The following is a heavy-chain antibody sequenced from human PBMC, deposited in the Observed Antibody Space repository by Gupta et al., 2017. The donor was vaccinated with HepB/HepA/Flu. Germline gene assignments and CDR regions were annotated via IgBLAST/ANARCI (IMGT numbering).Heavy chain of an antibody. CDR2: TYYKSKWYN. V-gene: IGHV6-1*02. CDR1: GDSVSSDSAA. J-gene: IGHJ4*02. Sequence: QVELQPSSPELGQPAQARSLTCAISGDSVSSDSAAWNWIRQSPSRGLEWLGRTYYKSKWYNDYAGSVRSRIIIKPDRSRNTCSQQVNSVTPEATAVHYIAKALPGSAGGYNPLLEQNVLDYWGQGIMVTVSS. D-gene: IGHD1-1*01. CDR3: AKALPGSAGGYNPLLEQNVLDY.